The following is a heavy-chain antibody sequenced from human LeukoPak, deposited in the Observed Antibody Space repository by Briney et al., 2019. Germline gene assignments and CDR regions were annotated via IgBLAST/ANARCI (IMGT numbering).Heavy chain of an antibody. CDR2: MNPNSGNT. V-gene: IGHV1-8*03. CDR1: GYSLTTYD. Sequence: VASVKVSCKASGYSLTTYDINWVRQATGQGLEWMGWMNPNSGNTGYAQKFQGRVTITRNTSISTAYMELSSLRSEDTAVYYCTRGSGIVVAGWDWFDPWGQGTLVTVSS. D-gene: IGHD6-19*01. CDR3: TRGSGIVVAGWDWFDP. J-gene: IGHJ5*02.